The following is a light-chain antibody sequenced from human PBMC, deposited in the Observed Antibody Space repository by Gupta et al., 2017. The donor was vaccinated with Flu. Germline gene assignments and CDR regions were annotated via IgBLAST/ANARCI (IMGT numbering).Light chain of an antibody. CDR1: QSVSTK. Sequence: ERVILSCRASQSVSTKVAWYQQKPGQAPRLLIYDASTRATGIPARFTGSGSGTEFTHLISSLQSEDFALYYCQQYYDWPPLTFGGGTKVDVK. J-gene: IGKJ4*01. CDR2: DAS. V-gene: IGKV3-15*01. CDR3: QQYYDWPPLT.